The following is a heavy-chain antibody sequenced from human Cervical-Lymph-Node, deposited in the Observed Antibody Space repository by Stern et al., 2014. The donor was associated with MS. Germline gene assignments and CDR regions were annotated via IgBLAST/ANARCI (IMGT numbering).Heavy chain of an antibody. V-gene: IGHV5-51*03. J-gene: IGHJ4*02. CDR3: ARPQQFYSAFDY. CDR1: GYSFSSYW. D-gene: IGHD4/OR15-4a*01. CDR2: IYPGDSDT. Sequence: EVQLVESGAEVKKPGESLKISCKASGYSFSSYWIAWLRQMPGKGLEWMGIIYPGDSDTRYSPSFRGQVTISADKSFTTAYLQWSSLKASDTAIYYCARPQQFYSAFDYWGQGTLVTVSS.